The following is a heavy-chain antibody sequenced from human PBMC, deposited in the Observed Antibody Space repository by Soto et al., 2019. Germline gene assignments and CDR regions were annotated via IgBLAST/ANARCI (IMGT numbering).Heavy chain of an antibody. Sequence: QSGGSLRLSCAASGFTFSNYAMNWVRQAPGKGLEWVSGISGSADNTFYADSVKGRFTISRDNSKTTLYLQMNSLRAEDTALYYCAKDSDTKRGPDYWGQGTLVTVSS. CDR2: ISGSADNT. V-gene: IGHV3-23*01. CDR3: AKDSDTKRGPDY. J-gene: IGHJ4*02. D-gene: IGHD3-10*01. CDR1: GFTFSNYA.